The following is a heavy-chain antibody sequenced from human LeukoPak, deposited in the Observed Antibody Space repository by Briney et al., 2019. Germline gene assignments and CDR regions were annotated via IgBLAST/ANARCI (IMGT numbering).Heavy chain of an antibody. CDR1: GFTFSSFG. J-gene: IGHJ3*02. CDR3: ANRGSRYYDSSGYLGDAFDI. V-gene: IGHV3-30*02. D-gene: IGHD3-22*01. Sequence: PGGSLRLSCAPSGFTFSSFGMNWVRQAPGKGLERVAFIRYDGNDEYYADSVKGRFTISRDNSKNTVYLQMNSLRAEDTAVYYCANRGSRYYDSSGYLGDAFDIWGQGTKVTVSS. CDR2: IRYDGNDE.